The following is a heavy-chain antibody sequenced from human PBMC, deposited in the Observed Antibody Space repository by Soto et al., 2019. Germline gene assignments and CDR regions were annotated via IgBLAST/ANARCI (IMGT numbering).Heavy chain of an antibody. CDR1: GGSISGFY. V-gene: IGHV4-59*01. D-gene: IGHD3-22*01. CDR2: IYDSGST. Sequence: SETLSLTCTVSGGSISGFYWSWIRQPPGKGLEWIGYIYDSGSTNYNPSLKSRITISVDTTNSHFYLKLSYVTAADTAVYYCAREDYFDSGGFPIWGQGTLVTVSS. CDR3: AREDYFDSGGFPI. J-gene: IGHJ4*02.